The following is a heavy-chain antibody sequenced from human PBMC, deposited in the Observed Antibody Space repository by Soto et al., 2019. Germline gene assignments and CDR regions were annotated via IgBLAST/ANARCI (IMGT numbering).Heavy chain of an antibody. CDR2: IGGSGGST. CDR3: AKDQEETAMVFTLFDY. Sequence: GGSLRLSCAASGFIFSDYDMSWVRQAPGKGLEWVSVIGGSGGSTYYADSVKGRFTISRDNSKNTLYLQMNSLRAEDTAVYYCAKDQEETAMVFTLFDYWGQGTLVTVSS. D-gene: IGHD5-18*01. J-gene: IGHJ4*02. V-gene: IGHV3-23*01. CDR1: GFIFSDYD.